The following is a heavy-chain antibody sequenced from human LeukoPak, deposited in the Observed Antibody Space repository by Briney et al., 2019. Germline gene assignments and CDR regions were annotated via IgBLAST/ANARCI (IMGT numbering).Heavy chain of an antibody. CDR2: INPSDGST. CDR1: GYTFTSYY. CDR3: ARGIYCSGGRCYWDSDY. V-gene: IGHV1-46*01. J-gene: IGHJ4*02. D-gene: IGHD2-15*01. Sequence: ASVTVSCKASGYTFTSYYMNWVRQAPGQGLEWMGIINPSDGSTSYAQKFRGRVTMTRDTSTSTVYMELSSLRSEDTAVYYCARGIYCSGGRCYWDSDYWGQGTLVTVSS.